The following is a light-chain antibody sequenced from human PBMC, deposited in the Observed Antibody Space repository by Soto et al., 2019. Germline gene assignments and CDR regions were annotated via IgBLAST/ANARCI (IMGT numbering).Light chain of an antibody. J-gene: IGLJ1*01. CDR2: EVS. Sequence: QSVLTQPASVSGSPGQSITISCTGTGSDVGGYNYVSWYQQHPGKAPKLMIYEVSNRPSGVSNRFSGSKSGNTASLTISGLQAEDEADYYCSSYTSSSTFFFGTGTKVTVL. CDR3: SSYTSSSTFF. CDR1: GSDVGGYNY. V-gene: IGLV2-14*01.